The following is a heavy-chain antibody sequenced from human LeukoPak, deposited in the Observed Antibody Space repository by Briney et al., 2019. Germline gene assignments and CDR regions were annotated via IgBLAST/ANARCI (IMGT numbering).Heavy chain of an antibody. D-gene: IGHD3-16*02. V-gene: IGHV3-30*04. CDR1: GFTFSSYA. Sequence: SGGSLRLSCAASGFTFSSYAMHWVRQAPGKGLEWVAVISYDGSNKYYADSVKGRFTISRDNSKNTVYLQMNSLRAEDTAVYYCAKGGSYRSQPYFDYWGQGTPVTVSS. J-gene: IGHJ4*02. CDR3: AKGGSYRSQPYFDY. CDR2: ISYDGSNK.